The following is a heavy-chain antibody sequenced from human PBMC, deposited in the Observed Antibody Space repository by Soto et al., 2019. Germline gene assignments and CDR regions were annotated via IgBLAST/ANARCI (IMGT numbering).Heavy chain of an antibody. D-gene: IGHD5-12*01. V-gene: IGHV4-31*03. J-gene: IGHJ4*02. Sequence: SETLSLTCTVSGGSISSGGYYWSWIRQHPGKGLEWIGYIYYSGSTYYNPSLKSRVTISVDTSKNQFSLKLSSVTAADTAVYYCARDPGYSGSPFDYWGQGTLVTVSS. CDR3: ARDPGYSGSPFDY. CDR2: IYYSGST. CDR1: GGSISSGGYY.